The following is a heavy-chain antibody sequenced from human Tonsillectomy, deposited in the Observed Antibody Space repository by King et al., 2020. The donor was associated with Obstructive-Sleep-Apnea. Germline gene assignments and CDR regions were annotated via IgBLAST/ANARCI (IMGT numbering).Heavy chain of an antibody. Sequence: QLVQSGAEVKKPGASVRVSCKASGYTFTGCYMHWVRQAPGQGLEWMGIINPRGGTTRYSQKFQGRVTMTRDTSTSTVYMELSSLRSEDTAVYYCARSIRIAATATPWSARPTNQYYGMDVWGQGTTVTVSS. CDR2: INPRGGTT. CDR1: GYTFTGCY. V-gene: IGHV1-46*01. CDR3: ARSIRIAATATPWSARPTNQYYGMDV. J-gene: IGHJ6*02. D-gene: IGHD6-13*01.